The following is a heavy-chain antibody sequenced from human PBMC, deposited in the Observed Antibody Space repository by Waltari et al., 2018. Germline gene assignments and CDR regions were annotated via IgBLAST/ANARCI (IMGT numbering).Heavy chain of an antibody. CDR2: TYVSSKWSD. CDR1: GDRVLSPSAA. Sequence: QVLLQQSGPGLVRPSQTLSPPFAIPGDRVLSPSAAWNWVRQSQSRGLEWLGMTYVSSKWSDDYAVSVRGRITINPDTSKNQFSLHLNSVTPEDTAVYYCARGVVANTYYFDYWGQGILVTVSS. V-gene: IGHV6-1*01. CDR3: ARGVVANTYYFDY. J-gene: IGHJ4*02. D-gene: IGHD2-15*01.